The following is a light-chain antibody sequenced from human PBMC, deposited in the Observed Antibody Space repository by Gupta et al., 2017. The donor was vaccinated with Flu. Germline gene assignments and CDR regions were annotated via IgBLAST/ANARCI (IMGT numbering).Light chain of an antibody. J-gene: IGKJ1*01. Sequence: EIVLTQSPCTLSLSPGARATLSCRASQSVSSSYLAWYQQKPGQAPRLLIYGASSRATGIPDRFSGSGSGTDFTLTISRLEPEDFAVYYCQQYGSSPPWTFGQGTKVEIK. CDR1: QSVSSSY. V-gene: IGKV3-20*01. CDR2: GAS. CDR3: QQYGSSPPWT.